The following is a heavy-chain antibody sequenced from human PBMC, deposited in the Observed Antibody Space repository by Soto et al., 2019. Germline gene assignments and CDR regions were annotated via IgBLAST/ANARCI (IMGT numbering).Heavy chain of an antibody. D-gene: IGHD3-3*02. J-gene: IGHJ6*02. Sequence: QVQVVQSGAEVKKPGSSVKVSCKASGGSFSTAAITWVRQAPGQGLEWMGGIMAIFRTADYAQKFQGRVTITADELTSTVGLELSSLRSEDTAVYYCARVKARPQLGGNYYYIKDSWGLGTTGTDS. CDR2: IMAIFRTA. CDR3: ARVKARPQLGGNYYYIKDS. V-gene: IGHV1-69*12. CDR1: GGSFSTAA.